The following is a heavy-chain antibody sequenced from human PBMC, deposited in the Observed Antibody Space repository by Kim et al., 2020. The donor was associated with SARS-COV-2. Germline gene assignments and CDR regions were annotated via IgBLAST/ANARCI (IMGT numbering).Heavy chain of an antibody. D-gene: IGHD6-13*01. J-gene: IGHJ4*02. V-gene: IGHV3-53*01. CDR3: ARSIAAAGPIDY. CDR1: GFTVSSNY. Sequence: GGSLRLSCAASGFTVSSNYMSWVRQAPGKGLEWVSVIYSGGSTYYADSVKGRFTISRDNSKNTLYLQMNSLRAEDTAVYYCARSIAAAGPIDYWGQGTLVTVSS. CDR2: IYSGGST.